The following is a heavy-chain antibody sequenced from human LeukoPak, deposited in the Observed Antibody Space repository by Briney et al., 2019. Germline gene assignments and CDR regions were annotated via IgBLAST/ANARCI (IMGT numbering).Heavy chain of an antibody. D-gene: IGHD3-3*01. J-gene: IGHJ4*02. CDR3: FTIFGVDHFDY. CDR1: GFTFSSYA. V-gene: IGHV3-23*01. CDR2: ISGSGGST. Sequence: GGPLRLSCAASGFTFSSYAMSWVRQAPGKGLEWVSAISGSGGSTYYADSVKGRFTISRDNSKNTLYLQMNSLRAEDTAVYYCFTIFGVDHFDYWGQGTLVTVSS.